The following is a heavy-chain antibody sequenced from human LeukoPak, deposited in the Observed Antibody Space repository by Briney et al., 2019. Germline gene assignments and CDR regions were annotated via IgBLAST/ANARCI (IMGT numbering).Heavy chain of an antibody. Sequence: SQTLSLTCTVSGGSISSGSYYWSWIRQPAGKGLEWIGRIYTSGSTNYNPSLKSRVTISVDTSKNQFSLKLSSVTAADTAVYYCASSFQRWGHFDYWGQGTLVTVSS. CDR1: GGSISSGSYY. J-gene: IGHJ4*02. D-gene: IGHD3-16*01. CDR2: IYTSGST. CDR3: ASSFQRWGHFDY. V-gene: IGHV4-61*02.